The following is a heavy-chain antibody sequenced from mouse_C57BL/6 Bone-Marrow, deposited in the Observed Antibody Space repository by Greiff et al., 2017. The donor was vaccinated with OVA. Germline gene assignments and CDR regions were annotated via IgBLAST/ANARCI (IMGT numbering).Heavy chain of an antibody. CDR2: INPSTGGT. CDR1: GYSFTGYY. J-gene: IGHJ2*01. CDR3: AREAWLLRRDYFDY. Sequence: EVKLQESGPELVKPGASVKISCKASGYSFTGYYMNWVKQSPEKSLEWIGEINPSTGGTTYNQKFKAKATLTVDKSSSTAYMQLKSLTSEDSAVYYCAREAWLLRRDYFDYWGQGTTLTVSS. V-gene: IGHV1-42*01. D-gene: IGHD2-3*01.